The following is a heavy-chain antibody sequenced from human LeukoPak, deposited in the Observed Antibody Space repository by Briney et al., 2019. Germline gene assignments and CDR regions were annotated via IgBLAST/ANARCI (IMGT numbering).Heavy chain of an antibody. CDR1: GFTFSSYG. D-gene: IGHD3-22*01. CDR2: IRYDGSNK. CDR3: AKDQYYYDSSGYYYEYYFDY. V-gene: IGHV3-30*02. Sequence: GGSLRLSCAASGFTFSSYGMHWVRQAPGKGVEWVAFIRYDGSNKYYADSVKGRFTISRDNSKNKLYLQMNSLRAEDTAVYYCAKDQYYYDSSGYYYEYYFDYWGQGTLVTVSS. J-gene: IGHJ4*02.